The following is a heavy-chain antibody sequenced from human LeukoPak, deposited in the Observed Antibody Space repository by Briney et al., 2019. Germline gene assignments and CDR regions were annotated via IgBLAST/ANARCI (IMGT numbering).Heavy chain of an antibody. Sequence: ASVKLSCKASGYTFTGYYMHWVRQAPGQGLEWMVWINPNSGGTNYAQKFQGRVTMTRDTSISTAYMELSRLRSDDTAVYYCARTLPSIPFDYWGQGTLVTVSS. CDR3: ARTLPSIPFDY. D-gene: IGHD2-21*01. CDR2: INPNSGGT. CDR1: GYTFTGYY. J-gene: IGHJ4*02. V-gene: IGHV1-2*02.